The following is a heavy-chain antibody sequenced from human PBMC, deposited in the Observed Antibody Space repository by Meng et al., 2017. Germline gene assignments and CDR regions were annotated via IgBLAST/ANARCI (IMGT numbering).Heavy chain of an antibody. D-gene: IGHD3-10*01. CDR1: GFTFSGYG. Sequence: VESGGGVVQSGRSLKLSVAGSGFTFSGYGMHWVRQATGKGLEWVAVIWYDGSNKYYADSVKGRFTISRDNSKNTLYLQMNSLRAEDTAVYYCARAGRSGSYKYYFDYWGQGTLVTVFS. CDR2: IWYDGSNK. CDR3: ARAGRSGSYKYYFDY. J-gene: IGHJ4*02. V-gene: IGHV3-33*01.